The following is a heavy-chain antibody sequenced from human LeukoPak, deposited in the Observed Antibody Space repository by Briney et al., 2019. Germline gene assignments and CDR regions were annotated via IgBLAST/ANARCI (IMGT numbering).Heavy chain of an antibody. CDR1: GFTFTNYR. J-gene: IGHJ4*02. CDR3: ARDYYYGSGSYLK. Sequence: GGSLRLSCAASGFTFTNYRMSWVRQAPGKGLEWVANIKPDGSEKYYVDSVKGRFTISRDNAKNSLYLQMNSLRAEDTAVYYCARDYYYGSGSYLKWGQGTLVTVSS. V-gene: IGHV3-7*01. CDR2: IKPDGSEK. D-gene: IGHD3-10*01.